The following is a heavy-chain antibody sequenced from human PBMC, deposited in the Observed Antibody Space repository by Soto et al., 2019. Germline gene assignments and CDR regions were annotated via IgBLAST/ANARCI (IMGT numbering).Heavy chain of an antibody. CDR1: GGSFSGYY. CDR2: INHSGST. D-gene: IGHD3-3*01. Sequence: NPSETLSLTCAVYGGSFSGYYWSWIRQPPGKGLEWIGEINHSGSTNYNPSLKSRVTISVDTSKNQFSLRLSSVTAADTAIYYCATRITVFGLLIPPFDPWGQGTQVTVSS. J-gene: IGHJ5*02. CDR3: ATRITVFGLLIPPFDP. V-gene: IGHV4-34*01.